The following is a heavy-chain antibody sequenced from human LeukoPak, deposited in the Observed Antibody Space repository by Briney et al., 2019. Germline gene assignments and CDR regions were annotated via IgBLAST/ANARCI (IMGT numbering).Heavy chain of an antibody. CDR3: ARDRGARGRGLA. CDR1: GFTFGNYA. Sequence: GGSLRLSCAASGFTFGNYAMHWVRQAPGKGLEWVASISDTSDISYVDPVKGRFTVSRDNAKNSVFLQMNSLRVDDTGVYFCARDRGARGRGLAWGQGTLVSVSS. J-gene: IGHJ4*02. V-gene: IGHV3-21*06. D-gene: IGHD3-10*01. CDR2: ISDTSDI.